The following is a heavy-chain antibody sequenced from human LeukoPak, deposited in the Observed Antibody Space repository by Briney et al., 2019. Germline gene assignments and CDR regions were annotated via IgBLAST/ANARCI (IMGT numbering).Heavy chain of an antibody. V-gene: IGHV3-23*01. CDR1: GFTFSSYA. CDR3: AKVVWGSGRPPRYYYYMDV. D-gene: IGHD3-10*01. J-gene: IGHJ6*03. CDR2: ISGSGGST. Sequence: GGSLRLSCAASGFTFSSYAMSWVRQAPGKGLEWVSAISGSGGSTYYADSVKGRFTISRDNSKNTLYLQMNSLRVEDTAVYYCAKVVWGSGRPPRYYYYMDVWGKGTTVTVSS.